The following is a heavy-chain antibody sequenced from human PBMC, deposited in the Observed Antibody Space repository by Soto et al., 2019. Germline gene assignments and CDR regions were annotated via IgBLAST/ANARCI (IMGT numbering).Heavy chain of an antibody. CDR2: ISSSSSTI. Sequence: GSLRLSCAASGLTFSSYSMNWVRQAPGKGLEWVSYISSSSSTIYYADSVKGRFTISRDNAKNSLYLQMNSLRAEDTAVYYCAREPILRYFDWLFYHDAIDIWGQGTMVSVSS. CDR1: GLTFSSYS. V-gene: IGHV3-48*01. J-gene: IGHJ3*02. D-gene: IGHD3-9*01. CDR3: AREPILRYFDWLFYHDAIDI.